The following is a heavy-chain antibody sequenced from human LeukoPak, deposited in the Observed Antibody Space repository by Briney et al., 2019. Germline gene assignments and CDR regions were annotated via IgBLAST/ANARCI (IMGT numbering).Heavy chain of an antibody. V-gene: IGHV3-74*01. CDR2: INSDGSST. J-gene: IGHJ4*02. CDR1: GFTFSSYW. Sequence: GGSLRLSCAASGFTFSSYWMHWVRQAPGEGLVWVSRINSDGSSTTYADSVKGRFTISRDNAKNTLYLQMNSLRAEDTAVYYCARVPSTQWLVYYFDYWGQGTLVTVSA. CDR3: ARVPSTQWLVYYFDY. D-gene: IGHD6-19*01.